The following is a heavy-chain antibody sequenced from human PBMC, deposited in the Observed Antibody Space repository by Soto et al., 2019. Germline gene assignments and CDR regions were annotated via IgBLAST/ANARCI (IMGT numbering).Heavy chain of an antibody. V-gene: IGHV3-7*01. Sequence: ESGGGLVQPGGSLRLSCAASGFTFSRSWMNWVRQAPGKGMEWVANIKEDGSEKDYVDSVKGRFTISRENAKNSLSLQMNSLRAEDTAVYYCAKRDDYARSLGIWGQGTMVTVSS. CDR3: AKRDDYARSLGI. J-gene: IGHJ3*02. CDR1: GFTFSRSW. D-gene: IGHD4-17*01. CDR2: IKEDGSEK.